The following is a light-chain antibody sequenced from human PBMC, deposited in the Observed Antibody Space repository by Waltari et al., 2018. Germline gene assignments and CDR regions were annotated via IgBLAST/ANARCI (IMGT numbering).Light chain of an antibody. CDR3: SSFTTSSTVV. CDR1: SSDVGGYNY. CDR2: DVR. Sequence: QSALTQPASVSGSPGQSITLSCTGTSSDVGGYNYVSWYQPHPGKVPKLIIFDVRQRPSGVSNRFSGSKSGNTASLTVSGLQTEDEADYYCSSFTTSSTVVFGGGTKLTVL. V-gene: IGLV2-14*03. J-gene: IGLJ2*01.